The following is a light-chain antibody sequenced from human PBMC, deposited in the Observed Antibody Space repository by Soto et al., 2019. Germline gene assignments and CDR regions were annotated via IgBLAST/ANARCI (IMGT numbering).Light chain of an antibody. CDR2: DAS. V-gene: IGKV3-11*01. J-gene: IGKJ5*01. Sequence: EIGLTQSPATLSLSPGERATVSCWASHSVTTHLAWFQQRPGQTPRLLIYDASTRAPGIPARFSGRGSGADFTLTISSLEPEDFAVYYCQQRSDSITFGQGRRL. CDR3: QQRSDSIT. CDR1: HSVTTH.